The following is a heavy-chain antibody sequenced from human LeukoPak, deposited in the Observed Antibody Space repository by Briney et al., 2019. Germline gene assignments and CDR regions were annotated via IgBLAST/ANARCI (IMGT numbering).Heavy chain of an antibody. D-gene: IGHD5-12*01. V-gene: IGHV3-20*04. J-gene: IGHJ6*03. Sequence: PGGSLRLSCAASGFTFDDYGMSWVRQAPGKGLEWVSGINWNGGSTGYADSVKGRFTISRDNAKNSLYLQMNSLRAEDTALYYCARECRPWNYYYYMDVWGKGTTVTVSS. CDR2: INWNGGST. CDR3: ARECRPWNYYYYMDV. CDR1: GFTFDDYG.